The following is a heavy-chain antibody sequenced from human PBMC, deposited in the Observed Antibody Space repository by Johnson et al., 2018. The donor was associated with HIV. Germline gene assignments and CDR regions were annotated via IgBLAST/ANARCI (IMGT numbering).Heavy chain of an antibody. Sequence: QVQLVESGGGVVQPGGSLRLSCAASGFTFSSYGMHWVRQAPGNGLEWVAFIRYDGSNKYYGDSVKGRFTISRDNSKNTLYLQMNSLRAEDTAVYYCARSRDYGPARSAFDICGQGTMVTVSS. V-gene: IGHV3-30*02. D-gene: IGHD4-17*01. CDR3: ARSRDYGPARSAFDI. CDR2: IRYDGSNK. CDR1: GFTFSSYG. J-gene: IGHJ3*02.